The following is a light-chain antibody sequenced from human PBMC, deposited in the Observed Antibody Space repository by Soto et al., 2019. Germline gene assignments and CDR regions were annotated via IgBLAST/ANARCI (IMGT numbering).Light chain of an antibody. Sequence: ALTQPASVSGSPGQSITISCTGTSSVVGSYNLVSWYQQHPGKAPKLMIYEVSKRPSGVSNRFSGSKSGNTASLTISGLQAEDEADYYCCSYAGSSTYVFGTGTKVTVL. CDR1: SSVVGSYNL. V-gene: IGLV2-23*02. CDR2: EVS. CDR3: CSYAGSSTYV. J-gene: IGLJ1*01.